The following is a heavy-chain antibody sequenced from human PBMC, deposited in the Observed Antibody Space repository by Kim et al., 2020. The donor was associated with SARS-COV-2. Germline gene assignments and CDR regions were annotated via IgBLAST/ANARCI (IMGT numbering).Heavy chain of an antibody. V-gene: IGHV4-4*07. Sequence: SETLSLTCTVSADSISSSYWSWIRQPAGKGLEWIGRMDTNGNTNYNPSLKSRVTMSVDTSKKQFSLRLSSVTAADTAVYYCAKGPTAFCSGTDCYGGFDPWGQGTLVTVSS. CDR2: MDTNGNT. CDR1: ADSISSSY. CDR3: AKGPTAFCSGTDCYGGFDP. D-gene: IGHD2-2*01. J-gene: IGHJ5*02.